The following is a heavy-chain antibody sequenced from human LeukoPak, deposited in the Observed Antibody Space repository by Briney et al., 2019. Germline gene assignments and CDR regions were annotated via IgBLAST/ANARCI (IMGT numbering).Heavy chain of an antibody. CDR1: GYTFTGYY. Sequence: GASVKVSCKASGYTFTGYYMHWVRQAPGQGLEWMGWINHNSGGTNYPEKFQGRVTMTRDTSISTAYMELSRLTSDDTAVYYCAVASGDFYWYFDLWGRGTLVTVSS. CDR2: INHNSGGT. V-gene: IGHV1-2*02. D-gene: IGHD1-26*01. J-gene: IGHJ2*01. CDR3: AVASGDFYWYFDL.